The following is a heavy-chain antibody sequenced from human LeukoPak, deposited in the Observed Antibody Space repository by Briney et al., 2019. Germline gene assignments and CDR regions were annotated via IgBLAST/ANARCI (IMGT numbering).Heavy chain of an antibody. CDR3: ARDVRARPKGGGVGAMVDY. CDR1: GYTFTSYY. Sequence: GASVTVSCKASGYTFTSYYMHWVRQAPGQGLEWMGIINPSGGSTSYAQKFQGRVTMTRDTSTSTVYMELSSLRSEDTAVYYCARDVRARPKGGGVGAMVDYWGQGTLVTVSS. CDR2: INPSGGST. D-gene: IGHD1-26*01. V-gene: IGHV1-46*01. J-gene: IGHJ4*02.